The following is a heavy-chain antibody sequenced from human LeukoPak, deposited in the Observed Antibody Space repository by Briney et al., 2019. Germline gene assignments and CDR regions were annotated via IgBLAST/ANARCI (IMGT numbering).Heavy chain of an antibody. CDR2: IIPILGVV. J-gene: IGHJ1*01. Sequence: SVKVSCKASGGTFSRYAISWVRQAPGQGLEWMGRIIPILGVVNYAQKFQGRVTITADESTSTAYMELSSLRSEDTAVYYCARDGVVVVPAAIGFRYFQHWGQGTLVTVSS. CDR3: ARDGVVVVPAAIGFRYFQH. D-gene: IGHD2-2*02. CDR1: GGTFSRYA. V-gene: IGHV1-69*04.